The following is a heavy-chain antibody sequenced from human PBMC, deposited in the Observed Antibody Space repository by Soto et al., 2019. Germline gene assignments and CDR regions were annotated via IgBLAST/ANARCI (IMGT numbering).Heavy chain of an antibody. CDR3: AKDQGSSWYEIDY. CDR1: GFTFSNYA. D-gene: IGHD6-13*01. J-gene: IGHJ4*02. Sequence: EVQLLESGGGLVQPGGSLRLSCAASGFTFSNYAVTWVRQAPGKGLEWVSTISGSGGSTYYADSVKGRFTISRDNSKNTLDLQRNSLRAEDTAVYDCAKDQGSSWYEIDYWGQGTLVTVSS. CDR2: ISGSGGST. V-gene: IGHV3-23*01.